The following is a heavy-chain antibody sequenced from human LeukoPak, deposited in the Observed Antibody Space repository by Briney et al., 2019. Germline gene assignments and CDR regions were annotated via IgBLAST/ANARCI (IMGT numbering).Heavy chain of an antibody. Sequence: ASVKVSCKASGYTFTSYYMHWVRQAPGQGLEWMGIINPSGGSTSYAQKFQGRVTMTRDTSTSTVYMELSSLRSEDTAVYYCARTHTYSSSWNPAFDYWGQGTLVTVSS. CDR3: ARTHTYSSSWNPAFDY. V-gene: IGHV1-46*01. CDR2: INPSGGST. D-gene: IGHD6-13*01. CDR1: GYTFTSYY. J-gene: IGHJ4*02.